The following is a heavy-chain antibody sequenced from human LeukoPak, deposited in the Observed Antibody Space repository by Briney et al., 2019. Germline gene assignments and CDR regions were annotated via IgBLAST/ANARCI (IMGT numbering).Heavy chain of an antibody. J-gene: IGHJ5*02. V-gene: IGHV1-8*01. CDR3: ARGLPGDVVVPAAPSLQQQP. Sequence: GASVKVSCKASGYTFTSYDINWVRQATGQGLEWMGWMNPNSGNTGYAQKFQGRVTMTRNTSISTAYMELSSLRSEDTAVYYCARGLPGDVVVPAAPSLQQQPWGQGTLVTVSS. CDR2: MNPNSGNT. CDR1: GYTFTSYD. D-gene: IGHD2-2*01.